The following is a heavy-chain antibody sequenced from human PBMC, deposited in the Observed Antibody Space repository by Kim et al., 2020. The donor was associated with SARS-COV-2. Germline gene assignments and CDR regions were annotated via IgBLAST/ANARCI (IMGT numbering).Heavy chain of an antibody. Sequence: SETLSLTCAVYGGSFSGYYWSWIRQPPGKGLEWIGEINHSGSTNYNPSLKSRVTISVDTSKNQFSLKLSSVTAADTAVYYCASARFTMVRGVAYYYYGMDVWGQGTTVTVSS. CDR1: GGSFSGYY. J-gene: IGHJ6*02. CDR3: ASARFTMVRGVAYYYYGMDV. V-gene: IGHV4-34*01. CDR2: INHSGST. D-gene: IGHD3-10*01.